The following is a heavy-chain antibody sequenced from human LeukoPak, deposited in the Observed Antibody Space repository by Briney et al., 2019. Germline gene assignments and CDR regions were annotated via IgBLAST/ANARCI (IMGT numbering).Heavy chain of an antibody. CDR1: GFTFSNYA. CDR2: MTSDGRT. D-gene: IGHD2-2*01. Sequence: GGSLRLSCAASGFTFSNYAMVWVRQAPGTGLDWVSAMTSDGRTFYADSVRGRVTISRDNSKNTLYLQMNSLGAEDTAEYFCANVGVAAASPPFYLDVWGKGTTVTVSS. J-gene: IGHJ6*03. V-gene: IGHV3-23*01. CDR3: ANVGVAAASPPFYLDV.